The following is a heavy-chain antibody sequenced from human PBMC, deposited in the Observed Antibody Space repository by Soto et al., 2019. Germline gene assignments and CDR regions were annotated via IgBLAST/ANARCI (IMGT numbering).Heavy chain of an antibody. J-gene: IGHJ4*02. D-gene: IGHD3-9*01. CDR3: AHLYYDILTGSPRGDYFDY. V-gene: IGHV2-5*02. Sequence: QITLKESGPTLVKPTQTLTLTCTFSGFSLGTSGVGVGWIRQPPGKALEWLALIYWDDDKRYSPSLKSRLTITMDTSKNQVVLTMTNMDPVDTATYYCAHLYYDILTGSPRGDYFDYWGQGTLVTVSS. CDR1: GFSLGTSGVG. CDR2: IYWDDDK.